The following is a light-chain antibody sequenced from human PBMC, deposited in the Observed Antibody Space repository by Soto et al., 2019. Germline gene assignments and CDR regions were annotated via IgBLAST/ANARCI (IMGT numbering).Light chain of an antibody. Sequence: EIVLTQSPATLSLSPGERATLSCRASQSVSRYLAWYQQKPGQAPRLLIYDASNRATGIPARFSGSGSGTDFTLTISSLETEDVAVYYCQQRSNWPITFGQGTRLEIK. CDR3: QQRSNWPIT. V-gene: IGKV3-11*01. J-gene: IGKJ5*01. CDR2: DAS. CDR1: QSVSRY.